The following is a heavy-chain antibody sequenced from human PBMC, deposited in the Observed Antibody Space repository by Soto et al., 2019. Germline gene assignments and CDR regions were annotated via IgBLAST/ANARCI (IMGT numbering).Heavy chain of an antibody. CDR3: ARMKGPYTDSYFDY. J-gene: IGHJ4*02. Sequence: GGSLRLSCAASGFTTSGNHMNWVRQAPGKGLEWVSVVYSGGGTFYPDSVKGRFTISRDNSKNTLYLQMNSLRAEDTAVYYCARMKGPYTDSYFDYWGLGTLVTVSS. D-gene: IGHD2-21*02. CDR2: VYSGGGT. CDR1: GFTTSGNH. V-gene: IGHV3-66*01.